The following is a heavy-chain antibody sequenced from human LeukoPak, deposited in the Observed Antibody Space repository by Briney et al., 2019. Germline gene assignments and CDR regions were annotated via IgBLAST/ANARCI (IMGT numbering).Heavy chain of an antibody. V-gene: IGHV4-59*08. CDR2: IYYSGST. D-gene: IGHD5-12*01. Sequence: SETLSLTCTVSGGSISSYYWSWIRQPPGKGLEWIGYIYYSGSTNYNPSLKSRVTISVDTSKNQFSLKLSSVTAADTAEYYCARLLGYSGYDYFDYWGQGTLVTVSS. CDR1: GGSISSYY. CDR3: ARLLGYSGYDYFDY. J-gene: IGHJ4*02.